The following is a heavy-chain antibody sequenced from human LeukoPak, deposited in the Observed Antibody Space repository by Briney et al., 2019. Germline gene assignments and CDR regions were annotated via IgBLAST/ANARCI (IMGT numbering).Heavy chain of an antibody. V-gene: IGHV4-39*01. Sequence: SETLSLTCTVSGGSISSSSYYWGWIRQPPGKGLEWIGSIYYSGSTYYNPSLKSRVTISVDTSKNRFSLKLSSVTAADTAVYYCARLEWELRWFDPWGQGTLVTVSS. D-gene: IGHD1-26*01. CDR2: IYYSGST. J-gene: IGHJ5*02. CDR3: ARLEWELRWFDP. CDR1: GGSISSSSYY.